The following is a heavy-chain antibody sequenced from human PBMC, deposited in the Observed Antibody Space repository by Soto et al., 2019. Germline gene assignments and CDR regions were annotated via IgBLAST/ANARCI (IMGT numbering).Heavy chain of an antibody. CDR2: INIDGSST. Sequence: EVQLVESGGGLVQPGGSPRLSCAASGFTFNNYWMHWVRQAPGKGLVCVSRINIDGSSTSYADSVKGRFTISRDNAKNTLFLQMDSLRAEDTAVYYCARVRRTTIFGVVSEDVFDIWGQGTMVTVSS. V-gene: IGHV3-74*01. CDR1: GFTFNNYW. D-gene: IGHD3-3*01. CDR3: ARVRRTTIFGVVSEDVFDI. J-gene: IGHJ3*02.